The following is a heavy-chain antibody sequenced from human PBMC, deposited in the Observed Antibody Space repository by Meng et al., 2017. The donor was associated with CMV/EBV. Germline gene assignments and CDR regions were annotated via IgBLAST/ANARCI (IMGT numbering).Heavy chain of an antibody. CDR3: ARGGNWFDP. Sequence: QKQWGARLLEPSETLSLARAVYGGSFSGYYWSWIRQPPGKGLEWIGEINHSGSTNYNPSLKSRVTISVDTSKNQFSLKLSSVTAADTAVYYCARGGNWFDPWGQGTLVTVSS. V-gene: IGHV4-34*01. CDR1: GGSFSGYY. J-gene: IGHJ5*02. CDR2: INHSGST.